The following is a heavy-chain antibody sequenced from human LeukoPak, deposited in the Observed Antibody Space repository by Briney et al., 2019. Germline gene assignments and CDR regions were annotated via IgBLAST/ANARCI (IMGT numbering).Heavy chain of an antibody. CDR2: ISGSGGRT. CDR3: VVVSYCAVDCYDY. V-gene: IGHV3-23*01. CDR1: GFTFSSYA. J-gene: IGHJ4*02. Sequence: PGGSLRLSCAASGFTFSSYAMSWVRQGPGKGLEWVSAISGSGGRTYYADSARGRFTISRDNSKNTVYVQMNSLRAEDTAVYFCVVVSYCAVDCYDYWGQGTLVTVSS. D-gene: IGHD2-21*01.